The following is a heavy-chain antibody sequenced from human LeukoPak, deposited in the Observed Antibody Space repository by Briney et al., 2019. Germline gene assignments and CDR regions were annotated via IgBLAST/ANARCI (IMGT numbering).Heavy chain of an antibody. V-gene: IGHV4-39*01. Sequence: SETLSLTCTVSGGSISSSSYYWGWIRQRPGKGLEWIGSIYYSGSTYYNPSLKSRVTISVDTSKNQFSLKLSSVTAADTAVYYCARLEMATIQLDYWGQGTLVTVSS. CDR1: GGSISSSSYY. D-gene: IGHD5-24*01. CDR3: ARLEMATIQLDY. CDR2: IYYSGST. J-gene: IGHJ4*02.